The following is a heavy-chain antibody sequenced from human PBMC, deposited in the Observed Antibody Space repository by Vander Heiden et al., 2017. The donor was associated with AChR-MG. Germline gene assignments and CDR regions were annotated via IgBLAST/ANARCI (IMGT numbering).Heavy chain of an antibody. V-gene: IGHV3-23*01. D-gene: IGHD6-19*01. CDR2: IRADNDQT. CDR3: ARGGISVPGAENFAN. J-gene: IGHJ4*02. CDR1: GFSFSDFS. Sequence: EVQLLESGGGLVHPGGSLRLSCAASGFSFSDFSMSWVRQAPGKGLECVASIRADNDQTYYPDSVRGRFTISRDNSKNTVYLQMNSLRADDTALYSCARGGISVPGAENFANWGKGALVTVSS.